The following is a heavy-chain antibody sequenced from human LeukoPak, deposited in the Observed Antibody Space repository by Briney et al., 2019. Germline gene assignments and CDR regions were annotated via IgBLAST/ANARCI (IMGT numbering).Heavy chain of an antibody. CDR2: ISSSGSTI. Sequence: TGGSLRLSCAASGFTFSDYYMSWIRQAPGKGLEWVSYISSSGSTIYYAVSVKGRFTISRDNAKNSLYLQMNSLRAEDTAVYYCAKVRTGHYFDYWGQGTLVTVSS. J-gene: IGHJ4*02. V-gene: IGHV3-11*01. D-gene: IGHD1-1*01. CDR1: GFTFSDYY. CDR3: AKVRTGHYFDY.